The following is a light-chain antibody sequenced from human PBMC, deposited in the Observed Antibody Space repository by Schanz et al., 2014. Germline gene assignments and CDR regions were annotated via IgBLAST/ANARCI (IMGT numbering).Light chain of an antibody. CDR1: QGISSN. V-gene: IGKV1-9*01. Sequence: IHLTQSPSSLSASVGDRVTIACRASQGISSNLAWYQQKPGKAPKLLIYAASTLQSGVPSRFRGSGSGTDFTLTISSLQPEDFATYYCQQSYSTPYTFGQGTKLEIK. CDR3: QQSYSTPYT. J-gene: IGKJ2*01. CDR2: AAS.